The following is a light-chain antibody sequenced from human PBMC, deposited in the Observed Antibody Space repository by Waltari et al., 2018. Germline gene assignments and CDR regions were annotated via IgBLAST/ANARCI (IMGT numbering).Light chain of an antibody. Sequence: EIVMTQSPDTLSVSPGDRATLSCRASQSVSSNLAWYQQKPGQAPRLLIYGASTRATGIPARFSGSGSGTEFTLTISSLQSGDFAVYYCQHYNNWPPLTFGGGTKVEIK. CDR1: QSVSSN. J-gene: IGKJ4*01. CDR2: GAS. CDR3: QHYNNWPPLT. V-gene: IGKV3-15*01.